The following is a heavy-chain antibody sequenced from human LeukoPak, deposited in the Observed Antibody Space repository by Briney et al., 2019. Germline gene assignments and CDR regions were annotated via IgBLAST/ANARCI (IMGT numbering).Heavy chain of an antibody. D-gene: IGHD3-3*01. CDR2: ISSSSSYI. Sequence: GGSLRLSCAASALTLTSYGMNCVRQAPGKGLEWVSSISSSSSYIYYADSVKGRFTISRDNSKNSLYLQMNSLRADDTAVYYCAADYDFLSGYYQGIIDYWGEGTLVTVSS. J-gene: IGHJ4*02. CDR1: ALTLTSYG. CDR3: AADYDFLSGYYQGIIDY. V-gene: IGHV3-21*01.